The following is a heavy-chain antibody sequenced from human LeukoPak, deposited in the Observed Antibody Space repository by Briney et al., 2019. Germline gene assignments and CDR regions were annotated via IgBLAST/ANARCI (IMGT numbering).Heavy chain of an antibody. Sequence: SETLSLTCAVYGGSFSGYYWSWVRQPPGKGLEWIGEINHSGSTNYNPSLKSRVTISVDTSKNQFSLQLNSVTPEDTAVYYCARDLGEAVAGTSEAGWSDPWGQGTLVTVSS. V-gene: IGHV4-34*01. D-gene: IGHD6-19*01. CDR3: ARDLGEAVAGTSEAGWSDP. J-gene: IGHJ5*02. CDR2: INHSGST. CDR1: GGSFSGYY.